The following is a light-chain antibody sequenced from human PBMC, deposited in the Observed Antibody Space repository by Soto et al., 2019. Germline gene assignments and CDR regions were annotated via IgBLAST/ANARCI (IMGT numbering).Light chain of an antibody. CDR3: QQYNNLPPWT. V-gene: IGKV3-15*01. CDR2: GAS. J-gene: IGKJ1*01. Sequence: EIVMTQSPATLSVSPGRNVTLSCRASDSVSLNLAWYQQKPGQAPSLLIYGASSRATGVPARFSGSVSGTEFTLTISSLQSEDFAVYYCQQYNNLPPWTFGQGTKVDIK. CDR1: DSVSLN.